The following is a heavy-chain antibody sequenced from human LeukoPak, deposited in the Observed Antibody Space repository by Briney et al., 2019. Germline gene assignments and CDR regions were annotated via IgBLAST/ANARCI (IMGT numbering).Heavy chain of an antibody. CDR2: ISYDGSNK. V-gene: IGHV3-30*03. J-gene: IGHJ5*02. CDR1: GFTFSNYW. CDR3: ARGAYGSGSYGDNWFDP. D-gene: IGHD3-10*01. Sequence: PGGSLRLSCAASGFTFSNYWMSWVRQAPGKGLEWVTLISYDGSNKYYADSVKGRFTVSRDNSKNTLYLQMNSLRAEDTAVYYCARGAYGSGSYGDNWFDPWGQGTLVTVSS.